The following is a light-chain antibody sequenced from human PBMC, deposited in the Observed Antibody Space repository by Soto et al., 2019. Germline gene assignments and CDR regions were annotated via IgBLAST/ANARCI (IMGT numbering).Light chain of an antibody. CDR2: EGS. CDR3: CSYAGSIFV. V-gene: IGLV2-23*01. J-gene: IGLJ1*01. CDR1: SSDVGSYNL. Sequence: QSVLTQPAAVSVSPGQSITISCTGTSSDVGSYNLVSWYQQHPGKAPKLMIYEGSKRPSGVSNRFSGSKSGNTASLTISGIQAEEEADYYCCSYAGSIFVLGTGTKLTVL.